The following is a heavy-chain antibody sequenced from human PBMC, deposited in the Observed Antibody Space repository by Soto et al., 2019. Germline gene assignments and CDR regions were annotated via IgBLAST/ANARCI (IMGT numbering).Heavy chain of an antibody. Sequence: LRLSCATSGFTFSSYAMSWVRQAPGKGLEWVSAISGSGGSTYYADSVKGRFTISRDNSKNTLYLQMNSLRAEDTAVYYCAKDSISSRLDWLTQTWGRGTLSTVS. J-gene: IGHJ5*02. D-gene: IGHD3-3*01. V-gene: IGHV3-23*01. CDR1: GFTFSSYA. CDR2: ISGSGGST. CDR3: AKDSISSRLDWLTQT.